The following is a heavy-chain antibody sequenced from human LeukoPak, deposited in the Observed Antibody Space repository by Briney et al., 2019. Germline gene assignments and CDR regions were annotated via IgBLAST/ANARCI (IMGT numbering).Heavy chain of an antibody. V-gene: IGHV1-69*04. J-gene: IGHJ5*02. Sequence: SVKVSCKASGGTFSSYAISWVRLAPGQGLELMGRIIPILGIVNYAQKFQGRVTITADKSTSTVYMELSSLRSEDTAVYYCAWGYPRGDGYNWFDPWGQGTVVTVSS. CDR3: AWGYPRGDGYNWFDP. CDR2: IIPILGIV. CDR1: GGTFSSYA. D-gene: IGHD3-10*01.